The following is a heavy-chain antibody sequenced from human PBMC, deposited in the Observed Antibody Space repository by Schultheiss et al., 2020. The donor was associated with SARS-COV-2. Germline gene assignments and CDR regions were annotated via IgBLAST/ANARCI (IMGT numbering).Heavy chain of an antibody. D-gene: IGHD5-18*01. V-gene: IGHV3-23*01. CDR1: GFTFSSYA. J-gene: IGHJ4*02. Sequence: GESLKISCAASGFTFSSYAMSWVRQAPGKGLEWVSAISGSGGSTYYADSVKGRFTISRDNAKNSLYLQMNSLRAEDTAVYYCARMVQLWKPRNLFDYWGQGTLVTVSS. CDR2: ISGSGGST. CDR3: ARMVQLWKPRNLFDY.